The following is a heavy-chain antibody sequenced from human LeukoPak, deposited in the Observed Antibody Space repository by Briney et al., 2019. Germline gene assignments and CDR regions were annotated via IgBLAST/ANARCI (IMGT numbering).Heavy chain of an antibody. CDR2: IYYSGST. CDR1: GGSISSSSYY. D-gene: IGHD1-20*01. V-gene: IGHV4-39*01. J-gene: IGHJ6*03. Sequence: SETLSHTCTVSGGSISSSSYYWGWIRQPPGKGQEWIGSIYYSGSTYDNPSLKSRVTISVDTSKNQFSLKLSSVTAADTAVYYCARYDNWNYYMDVWGKGTTVTVSS. CDR3: ARYDNWNYYMDV.